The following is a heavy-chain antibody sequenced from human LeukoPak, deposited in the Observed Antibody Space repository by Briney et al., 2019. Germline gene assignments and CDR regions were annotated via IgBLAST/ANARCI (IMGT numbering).Heavy chain of an antibody. V-gene: IGHV1-3*01. D-gene: IGHD2-2*01. J-gene: IGHJ4*02. CDR2: INAGNGNT. CDR3: ALGYCSSTSCYSFDY. Sequence: ASVKVSCKASGYIFTSYAMHWVRQAPGQRLEWMGWINAGNGNTKYSQKFQGRVTITRDTSASTAYMELSSLRSEDTAVYYCALGYCSSTSCYSFDYWGQGTLVTVSS. CDR1: GYIFTSYA.